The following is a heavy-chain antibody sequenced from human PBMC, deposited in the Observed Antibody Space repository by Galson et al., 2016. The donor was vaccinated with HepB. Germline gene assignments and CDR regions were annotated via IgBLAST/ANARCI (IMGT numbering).Heavy chain of an antibody. V-gene: IGHV4-31*03. Sequence: TLSLTCTVSGGSISSGGYYWSWIRQHPGKGLERIGYIYYSGSTYYNPSLKSRATMSVDTSKKQVSLKLSSVTAADTAVYFWARGEPEVIIWFDPWGQGTLVSVSS. J-gene: IGHJ5*02. CDR3: ARGEPEVIIWFDP. D-gene: IGHD1-14*01. CDR1: GGSISSGGYY. CDR2: IYYSGST.